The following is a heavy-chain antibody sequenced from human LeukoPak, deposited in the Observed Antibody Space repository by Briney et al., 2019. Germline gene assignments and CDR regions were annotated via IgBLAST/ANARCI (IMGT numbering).Heavy chain of an antibody. CDR2: IRYDGSNK. Sequence: GGSLRLSCAASGFTFSSYGVHWVRQAPGKGLEWVAFIRYDGSNKYYADSVKGRFTISRDNSKNTLYLQMDSLRDEDTAVFYCARGGAAAARKRGVDFWGQGTLVTVSS. CDR3: ARGGAAAARKRGVDF. J-gene: IGHJ4*02. CDR1: GFTFSSYG. D-gene: IGHD6-13*01. V-gene: IGHV3-30*02.